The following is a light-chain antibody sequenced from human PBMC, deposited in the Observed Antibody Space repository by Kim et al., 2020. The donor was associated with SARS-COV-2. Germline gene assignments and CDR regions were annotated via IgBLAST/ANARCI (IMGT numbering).Light chain of an antibody. V-gene: IGKV1-39*01. CDR1: KSIITY. Sequence: ASVGDRGMITCRANKSIITYVKWYQQQAGTAPKLLISGASSLQSGVPSRFSGSGSGTDFTLTISGLQPEDFAAYYCLQSYNTPYTFGQGTKVDIK. J-gene: IGKJ2*01. CDR3: LQSYNTPYT. CDR2: GAS.